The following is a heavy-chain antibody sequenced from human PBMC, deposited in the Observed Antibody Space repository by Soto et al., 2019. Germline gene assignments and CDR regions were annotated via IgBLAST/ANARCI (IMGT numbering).Heavy chain of an antibody. CDR3: ARRRIAYCGGDCYSGYYFDY. CDR2: IYYSGST. CDR1: GGSISSSSYY. D-gene: IGHD2-21*02. J-gene: IGHJ4*02. Sequence: SETLSLTCTVSGGSISSSSYYWGWIRQPPGKGLEWIGSIYYSGSTYYNPSLKSRVTISVDTSKNQFSLKLSSVTAADTAVYYCARRRIAYCGGDCYSGYYFDYWGQGTLVTVSS. V-gene: IGHV4-39*01.